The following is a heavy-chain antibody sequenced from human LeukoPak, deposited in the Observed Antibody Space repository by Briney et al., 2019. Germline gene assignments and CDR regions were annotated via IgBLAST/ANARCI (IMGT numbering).Heavy chain of an antibody. D-gene: IGHD3-10*01. CDR1: GGTFSSYA. CDR2: IIPIFGTA. Sequence: SVKVSCKASGGTFSSYAISWVRQAPGQGLEWMGGIIPIFGTANYAQKFQGRVTITADRSTSTAYMELSSLRSEDTAVYYCARVTRKYGSGSYYISSFGHWGQGTLVTVSS. V-gene: IGHV1-69*06. J-gene: IGHJ5*02. CDR3: ARVTRKYGSGSYYISSFGH.